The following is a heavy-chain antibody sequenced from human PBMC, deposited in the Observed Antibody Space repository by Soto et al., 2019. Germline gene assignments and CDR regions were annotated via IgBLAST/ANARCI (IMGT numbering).Heavy chain of an antibody. Sequence: QVQLQESGPGLVKPSQTLSLTCTVSGGSISSGGYYWSWIRQHPGKGLEWIGSIYYSGSTYYNPSLKSRVTISVDTSKNQFSLKLSSVTAADTAVYYCARDRTASGSYYYYGMDVWGQGTTVTVSS. CDR3: ARDRTASGSYYYYGMDV. V-gene: IGHV4-31*03. CDR2: IYYSGST. D-gene: IGHD1-26*01. CDR1: GGSISSGGYY. J-gene: IGHJ6*02.